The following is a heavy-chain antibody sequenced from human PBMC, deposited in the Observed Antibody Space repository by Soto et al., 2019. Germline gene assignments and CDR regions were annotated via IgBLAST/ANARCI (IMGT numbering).Heavy chain of an antibody. D-gene: IGHD6-19*01. CDR2: ISAYNGNT. J-gene: IGHJ5*02. CDR1: GYTFTSYG. Sequence: GASVKVSCKASGYTFTSYGISWVRQAPGQGLEWMGWISAYNGNTNYAQKLQGRVTMTTDTSTSTAYMELRSLRSDDTAVYCCARLNEAVAGSSNWFDPWGQGTLVTVSS. CDR3: ARLNEAVAGSSNWFDP. V-gene: IGHV1-18*01.